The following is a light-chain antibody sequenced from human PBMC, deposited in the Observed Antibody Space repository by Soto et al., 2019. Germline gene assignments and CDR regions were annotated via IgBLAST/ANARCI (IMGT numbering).Light chain of an antibody. CDR2: SVS. V-gene: IGLV2-14*01. CDR1: ISDFVLYNY. CDR3: ISYTVSRSYV. Sequence: QSALTQPASVSGSPGQSITISCSGTISDFVLYNYVSWYQQHPGKAPKLMIYSVSNRPSGVSNRFSGSKSGNTASLTISGLQAEDEADYYCISYTVSRSYVFGTGTKLTVL. J-gene: IGLJ1*01.